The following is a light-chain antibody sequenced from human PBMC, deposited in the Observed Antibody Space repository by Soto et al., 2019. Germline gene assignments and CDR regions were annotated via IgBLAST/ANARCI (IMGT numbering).Light chain of an antibody. CDR3: QQYNNWPRT. Sequence: PGDRATLSCTASPSVSSNYLAWYQQKPGQAPRLLIYGASNRATDIPDRFSGSGSGTEFTLTISSLQSEDFAVYYCQQYNNWPRTFGQGTKVDIK. V-gene: IGKV3D-15*01. J-gene: IGKJ1*01. CDR2: GAS. CDR1: PSVSSN.